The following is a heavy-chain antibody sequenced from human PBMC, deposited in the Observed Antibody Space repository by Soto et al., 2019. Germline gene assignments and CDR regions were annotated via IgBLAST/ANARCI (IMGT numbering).Heavy chain of an antibody. D-gene: IGHD3-9*01. J-gene: IGHJ6*02. CDR1: GYSFTSYW. Sequence: LGESLKISCKGSGYSFTSYWIGWVRQMPGKGLEWMGIIYPGDSDTRYSPSFQGQVTISADKSISTAYLQWSSLKASDTAMYHCARYGLVTSYYYYGMDVWGQGTTVTVSS. CDR3: ARYGLVTSYYYYGMDV. V-gene: IGHV5-51*01. CDR2: IYPGDSDT.